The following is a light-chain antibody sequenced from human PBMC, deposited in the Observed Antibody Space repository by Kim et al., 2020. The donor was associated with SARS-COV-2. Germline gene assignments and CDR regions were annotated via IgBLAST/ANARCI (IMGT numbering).Light chain of an antibody. J-gene: IGKJ2*01. CDR3: QQYGGSPMHT. CDR1: QCVSSNY. Sequence: SPGESATLSCRASQCVSSNYLAWYQQKPGQTPRLFIYGASNRATGIPDRFSGSGSGTDFTLTISRLEPEDFAVYYCQQYGGSPMHTFGQGTKLEI. V-gene: IGKV3-20*01. CDR2: GAS.